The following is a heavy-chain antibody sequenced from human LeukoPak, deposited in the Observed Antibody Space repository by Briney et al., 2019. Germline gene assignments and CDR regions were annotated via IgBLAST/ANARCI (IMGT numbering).Heavy chain of an antibody. Sequence: GGSLRLSCAASGFTFSSYAMSWVRQAPGKGLEWVSAISGSGGGTYYAHSVKGRFTISRDNAKNTLFLQMSSLRAEDTAVYYCAKGSGVIAARHYFDYWGQGTLVTVSS. CDR2: ISGSGGGT. D-gene: IGHD6-13*01. CDR3: AKGSGVIAARHYFDY. J-gene: IGHJ4*02. V-gene: IGHV3-23*01. CDR1: GFTFSSYA.